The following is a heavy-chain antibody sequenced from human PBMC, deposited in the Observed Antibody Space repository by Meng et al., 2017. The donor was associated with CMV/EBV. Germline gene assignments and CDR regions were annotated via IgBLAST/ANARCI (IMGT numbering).Heavy chain of an antibody. D-gene: IGHD3-3*01. CDR2: IYYSGST. CDR1: GGSISSGDYY. J-gene: IGHJ6*02. V-gene: IGHV4-30-4*08. Sequence: SETLSLTCTVSGGSISSGDYYWSWLRHPPGKGLEWIGYIYYSGSTYYNPSLKSRVTISVDTSKNQFSLKLSSVTAADTAVYYCARGVYYDFWSGYYYYYGMDVWGQGTTVTVSS. CDR3: ARGVYYDFWSGYYYYYGMDV.